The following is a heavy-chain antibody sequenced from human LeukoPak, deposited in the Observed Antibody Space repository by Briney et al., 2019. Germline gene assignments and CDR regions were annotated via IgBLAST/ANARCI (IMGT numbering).Heavy chain of an antibody. CDR2: INHSGST. V-gene: IGHV4-34*01. J-gene: IGHJ4*02. D-gene: IGHD2-2*01. Sequence: SETLSLTCAVYGGSFSDYYWSWIRQPPGKGLEWIGEINHSGSTNYNPSLKSRVTISVDTSKNQFSLKLSSVIAADTAVYYCARGHCSSTSCYLGGRSYFDYWGQGTLVTVSS. CDR3: ARGHCSSTSCYLGGRSYFDY. CDR1: GGSFSDYY.